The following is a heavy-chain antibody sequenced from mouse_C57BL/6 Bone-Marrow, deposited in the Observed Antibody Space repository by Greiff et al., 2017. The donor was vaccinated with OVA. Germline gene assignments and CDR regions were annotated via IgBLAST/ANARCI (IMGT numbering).Heavy chain of an antibody. CDR2: IYPGNSDT. D-gene: IGHD1-1*01. Sequence: EVQLQQSGTVLARPGASVKMSCKTSGYTFTSYWMHWVKQRPGQGLEWIGAIYPGNSDTSYNQKFKGKAKLTAVTSASTAYMELSSLTNEDSAVYYCTRSGITTVVAHWYFDVWGTGTTVTVSS. V-gene: IGHV1-5*01. CDR1: GYTFTSYW. J-gene: IGHJ1*03. CDR3: TRSGITTVVAHWYFDV.